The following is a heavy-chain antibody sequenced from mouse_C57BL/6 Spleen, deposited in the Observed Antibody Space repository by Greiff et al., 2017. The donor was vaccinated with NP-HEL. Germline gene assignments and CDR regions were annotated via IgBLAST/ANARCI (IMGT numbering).Heavy chain of an antibody. CDR3: ARQRDPYCSSSSGFAY. D-gene: IGHD1-1*01. Sequence: EVKLVESGGGLVKPGGSLKLSCAASGFTFSSYTMSWVRQTPEKRLEWVATISGGGGNTYYPDSVKGRFTISRDNAKNTLYLQMSSLRSEDTALYYCARQRDPYCSSSSGFAYWGQGTLVTVSA. V-gene: IGHV5-9*01. CDR2: ISGGGGNT. CDR1: GFTFSSYT. J-gene: IGHJ3*01.